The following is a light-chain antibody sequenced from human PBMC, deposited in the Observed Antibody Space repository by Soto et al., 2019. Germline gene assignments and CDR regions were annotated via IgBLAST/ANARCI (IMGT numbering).Light chain of an antibody. CDR1: SADIGAFNY. J-gene: IGLJ2*01. CDR2: DVS. Sequence: QSVLTQPAPVSGSPGQSITISCAGTSADIGAFNYVSWYQHHPGKAPKLLIYDVSDRPSGVSPRFSASKSANTASLTISGLQADDEGDYYCSSYSTSSALVFGGGTKLTVL. V-gene: IGLV2-14*03. CDR3: SSYSTSSALV.